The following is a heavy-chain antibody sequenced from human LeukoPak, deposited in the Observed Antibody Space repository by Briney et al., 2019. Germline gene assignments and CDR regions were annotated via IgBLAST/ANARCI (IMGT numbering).Heavy chain of an antibody. CDR3: ARDNRDDYHDSSGFFGAFDI. D-gene: IGHD3-22*01. J-gene: IGHJ3*02. Sequence: SETLSLTCTVSGGSISSGGYYWNWIRQHPGKGLEWIGYIYYSGSTYYNPSLRSRLTISVDTSKNQFSLKLSSVTAADTAVYYCARDNRDDYHDSSGFFGAFDIWGQRTMVTVSS. CDR1: GGSISSGGYY. V-gene: IGHV4-31*03. CDR2: IYYSGST.